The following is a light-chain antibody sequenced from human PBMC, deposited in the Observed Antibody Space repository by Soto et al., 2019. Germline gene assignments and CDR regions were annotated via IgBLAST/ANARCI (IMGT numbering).Light chain of an antibody. CDR3: CSYAGSYTFGV. J-gene: IGLJ2*01. CDR1: SSDVGGYNY. Sequence: QSALTQPRSVSGPPGQSVTISCTGTSSDVGGYNYVSWYQQHPGKAPKLMIYDVSKRPSGVPDRFSGSKSGNTASLTISGLQAEDEADYYCCSYAGSYTFGVFGGGTKLTVL. CDR2: DVS. V-gene: IGLV2-11*01.